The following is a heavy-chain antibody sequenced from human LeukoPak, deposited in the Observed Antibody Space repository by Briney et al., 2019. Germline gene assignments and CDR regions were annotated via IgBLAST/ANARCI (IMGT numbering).Heavy chain of an antibody. CDR1: GFTFSKYT. V-gene: IGHV3-23*01. Sequence: GGSLRLSCVASGFTFSKYTMSWVRQAPGKGLEWVSGIYGGTTTRTFYAESVKGRFTISRDNSKNTLYLQMNSLRDEDTATYYCAKDVTPDGLWGIDYWGQGTLITVSS. CDR3: AKDVTPDGLWGIDY. J-gene: IGHJ4*02. CDR2: IYGGTTTRT. D-gene: IGHD4-17*01.